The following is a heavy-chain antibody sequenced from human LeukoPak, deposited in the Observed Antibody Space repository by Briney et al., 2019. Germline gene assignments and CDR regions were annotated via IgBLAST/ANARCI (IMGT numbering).Heavy chain of an antibody. CDR3: ARHENIVVVVAATGFDN. Sequence: SETLSLTCTVSGGSISSSSHFWSWIRQPPGKGLEWIGSIYYSGNTYYNSSLKSRVTISVDTSRNQFSLKLSSVTAADTAVYYCARHENIVVVVAATGFDNWGQGTLVTVSS. CDR2: IYYSGNT. D-gene: IGHD2-15*01. CDR1: GGSISSSSHF. V-gene: IGHV4-39*01. J-gene: IGHJ4*02.